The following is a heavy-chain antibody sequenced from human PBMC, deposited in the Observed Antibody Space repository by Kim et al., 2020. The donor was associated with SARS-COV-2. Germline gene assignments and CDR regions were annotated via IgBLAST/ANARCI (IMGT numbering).Heavy chain of an antibody. D-gene: IGHD1-26*01. V-gene: IGHV3-48*03. CDR3: ARDEGATTRDAFDI. Sequence: ADSVKGRFTISRDNAKNSLYLQMNSLRAEDTAVYYCARDEGATTRDAFDIWGQGTMVTVSS. J-gene: IGHJ3*02.